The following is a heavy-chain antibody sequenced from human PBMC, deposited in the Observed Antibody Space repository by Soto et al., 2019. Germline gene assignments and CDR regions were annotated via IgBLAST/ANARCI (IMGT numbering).Heavy chain of an antibody. D-gene: IGHD3-22*01. V-gene: IGHV3-30*18. CDR1: GFTFSSYG. CDR3: AKDIPVTMIVVVNGMDV. J-gene: IGHJ6*02. CDR2: ISYDGSNK. Sequence: GGSLRLSCAASGFTFSSYGMHWVRQAPGKGLEWVAVISYDGSNKYYADSVKGRFTISRDNSKNTLYLQMNSLRAEDTAVYYCAKDIPVTMIVVVNGMDVWGQGTTVTVSS.